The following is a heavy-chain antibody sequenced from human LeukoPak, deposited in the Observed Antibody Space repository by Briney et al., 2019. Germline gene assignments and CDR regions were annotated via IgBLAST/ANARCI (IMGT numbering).Heavy chain of an antibody. J-gene: IGHJ5*02. CDR3: ARDSSGYSSSWSSFDP. CDR2: ISTSGVNA. D-gene: IGHD6-13*01. Sequence: GGSLRLSCAASGFTFSAYPMDWVRQAPGKGLEWVSAISTSGVNAYYADSVKGRFTSSRDNSKNTLYLQMNSLRAEDTAVYYCARDSSGYSSSWSSFDPWGQGTLVTVSS. CDR1: GFTFSAYP. V-gene: IGHV3-23*01.